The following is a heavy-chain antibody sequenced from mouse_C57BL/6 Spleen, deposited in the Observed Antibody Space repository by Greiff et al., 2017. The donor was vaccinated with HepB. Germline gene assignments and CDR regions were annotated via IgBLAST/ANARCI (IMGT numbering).Heavy chain of an antibody. CDR1: GYSITSGYY. CDR2: ISYDGSN. V-gene: IGHV3-6*01. D-gene: IGHD2-3*01. J-gene: IGHJ4*01. Sequence: EVKVEESGPGLVKPSQSLSLTCSVTGYSITSGYYWNWIRQFPGNKLEWMGYISYDGSNNYNPSLKNRISITRDTSKNQFFLKLNSVTTEDTATYYCARVFDGVDYWGQGTSVTVSS. CDR3: ARVFDGVDY.